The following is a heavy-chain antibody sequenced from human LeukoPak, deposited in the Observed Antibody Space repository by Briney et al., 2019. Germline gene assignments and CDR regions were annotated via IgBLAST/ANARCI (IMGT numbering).Heavy chain of an antibody. CDR2: ISGSSGSI. J-gene: IGHJ4*02. CDR1: GFTFNSYA. V-gene: IGHV3-23*01. D-gene: IGHD3-22*01. Sequence: PGGSLRLSCAASGFTFNSYAMSWVRQAPGKGLEWVAAISGSSGSIYYADSVKGRFTISRDNSKNTLYLQMNSLSPEDTAVYYCARDAPNYYDSSGYSLIPEGYFDYWGQGTLVTVSS. CDR3: ARDAPNYYDSSGYSLIPEGYFDY.